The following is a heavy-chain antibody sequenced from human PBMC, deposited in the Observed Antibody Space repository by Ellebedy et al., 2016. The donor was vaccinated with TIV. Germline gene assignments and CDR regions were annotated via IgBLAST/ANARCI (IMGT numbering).Heavy chain of an antibody. D-gene: IGHD4-17*01. V-gene: IGHV3-66*01. CDR2: IYSGGST. CDR3: ARDSWGGGDYKKGFDL. CDR1: GFTVSSNY. J-gene: IGHJ3*01. Sequence: GESLKISCAASGFTVSSNYMSWVRQAPGKGLDWVSVIYSGGSTSYADSVKGRFTISRDNSNNMLYCQMNSLRAEDTAVYYCARDSWGGGDYKKGFDLWGQGTMVAVSS.